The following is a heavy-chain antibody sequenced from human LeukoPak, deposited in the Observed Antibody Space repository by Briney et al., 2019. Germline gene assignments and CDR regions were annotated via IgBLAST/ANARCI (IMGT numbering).Heavy chain of an antibody. CDR1: GFTFSSYA. J-gene: IGHJ4*02. Sequence: GGSLRLSCAASGFTFSSYAMHWVRQAPGKGLEWVAVISYDGSNKYYADSVKGRFTISRDNSKNTLYLQMNSLRAEDTAVYYCARDPLDILTGYFDYWGQGTLVTVSP. V-gene: IGHV3-30-3*01. CDR2: ISYDGSNK. D-gene: IGHD3-9*01. CDR3: ARDPLDILTGYFDY.